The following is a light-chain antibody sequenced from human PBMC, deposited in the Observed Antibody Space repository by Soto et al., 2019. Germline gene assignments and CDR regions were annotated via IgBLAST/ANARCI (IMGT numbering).Light chain of an antibody. J-gene: IGKJ5*01. Sequence: EVVVTHSPGTLSLSPGERATLSCRASQSVTNNYLAWYEKKPGQATRLLIYGASNRATGIPDRFSGSGSGTDFTLTISRLEPEDFAVYYCQQYGSSPPITCGQGTRREIK. CDR2: GAS. CDR3: QQYGSSPPIT. CDR1: QSVTNNY. V-gene: IGKV3-20*01.